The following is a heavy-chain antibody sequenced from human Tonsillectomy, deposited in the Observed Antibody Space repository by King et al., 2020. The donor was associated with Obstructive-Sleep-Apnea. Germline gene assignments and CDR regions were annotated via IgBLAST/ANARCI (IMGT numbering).Heavy chain of an antibody. CDR2: ISSSSSTI. CDR1: GFTFSSYS. Sequence: VQLVESGGGLVQPGGSLRLSCAASGFTFSSYSMNWVRQAPGKGLEWVSYISSSSSTIYYADSVNGRFTISRDNAKNALYLQMNSVRAEDTAVYYCAGYRIGNARGAFRYTAFDIWGQGTMVTVSS. V-gene: IGHV3-48*04. CDR3: AGYRIGNARGAFRYTAFDI. D-gene: IGHD1-14*01. J-gene: IGHJ3*02.